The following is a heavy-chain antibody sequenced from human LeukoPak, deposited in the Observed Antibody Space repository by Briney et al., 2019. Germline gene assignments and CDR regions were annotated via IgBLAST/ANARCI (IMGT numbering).Heavy chain of an antibody. J-gene: IGHJ5*02. CDR2: IYYSGST. D-gene: IGHD3-10*01. Sequence: SETLSLTCTVSGGSISSSRYYWGWIRQPPGKGLEWIGSIYYSGSTFYHPSLKSRLTISVDTSKNQFSLKLSSVTAADTAVYYCARSVRRLYGSARSNWFDPWGQGTLVTVSS. CDR3: ARSVRRLYGSARSNWFDP. CDR1: GGSISSSRYY. V-gene: IGHV4-39*07.